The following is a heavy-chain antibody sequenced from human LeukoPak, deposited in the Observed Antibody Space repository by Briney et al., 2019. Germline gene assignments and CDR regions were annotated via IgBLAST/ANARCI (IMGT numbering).Heavy chain of an antibody. Sequence: SETLSLTCTVSGGSISSYYWSWIRRPPGKGLEWIGYIYYSGSTNYNPSLKSRVTISVDTSKNQFSLKLSSVTAADTAVYYCARHPGTGPLSFFDYWGQGTLVTVSS. CDR3: ARHPGTGPLSFFDY. CDR1: GGSISSYY. J-gene: IGHJ4*02. V-gene: IGHV4-59*08. D-gene: IGHD2-8*02. CDR2: IYYSGST.